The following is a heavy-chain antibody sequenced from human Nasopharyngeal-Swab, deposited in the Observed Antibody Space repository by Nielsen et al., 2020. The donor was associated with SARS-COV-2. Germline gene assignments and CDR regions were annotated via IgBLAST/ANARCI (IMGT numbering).Heavy chain of an antibody. J-gene: IGHJ6*01. V-gene: IGHV5-51*01. CDR1: GYSFTSYW. D-gene: IGHD5-12*01. Sequence: KVSCKGSGYSFTSYWIAWVRQMPGKGLEWMGIIYPRDSDTRYSPSFQGQVTISADKSISTAYLQWSSLKASDTAMYYCVRPEGVATSFKYYFQYGKEGWGQGNMVTVPS. CDR2: IYPRDSDT. CDR3: VRPEGVATSFKYYFQYGKEG.